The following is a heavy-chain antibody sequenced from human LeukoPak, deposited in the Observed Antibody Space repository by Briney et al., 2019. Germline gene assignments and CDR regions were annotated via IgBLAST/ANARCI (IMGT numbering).Heavy chain of an antibody. J-gene: IGHJ5*02. Sequence: SETLSLTCTVSGASISSTSYCWGWIRQPPGKGLEWIGSIYYSGSTYYNPSLKSRVTISVDTSKNQFSLKLSSVTAADTAVYYCARIAAAGTNWFDPWGQGTLVTVSS. CDR3: ARIAAAGTNWFDP. D-gene: IGHD6-13*01. CDR2: IYYSGST. CDR1: GASISSTSYC. V-gene: IGHV4-39*07.